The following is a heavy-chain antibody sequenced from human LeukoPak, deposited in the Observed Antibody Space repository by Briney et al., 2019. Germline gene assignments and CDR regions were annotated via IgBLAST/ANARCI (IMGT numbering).Heavy chain of an antibody. CDR1: EFTFVRYA. D-gene: IGHD6-13*01. J-gene: IGHJ6*03. V-gene: IGHV3-48*04. Sequence: GGSLRLSCAASEFTFVRYAMNWVRQAPGKGREWVSYISSSSFTIGYADSVKGRFTISRDNSKNSLYLQMDSLRVEDTAVYYCVRDPSYGSSWYYYMDVWGKGTTVTVSS. CDR2: ISSSSFTI. CDR3: VRDPSYGSSWYYYMDV.